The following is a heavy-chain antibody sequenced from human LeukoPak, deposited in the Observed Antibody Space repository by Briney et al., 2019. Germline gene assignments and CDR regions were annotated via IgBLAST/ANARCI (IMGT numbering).Heavy chain of an antibody. CDR1: GFTFNSYV. CDR3: AKDRGRYYDSSGYYWGYYFDS. J-gene: IGHJ4*02. CDR2: ISTRGGST. V-gene: IGHV3-23*01. Sequence: PGGSLRLSCAASGFTFNSYVMSWVRQTPGKRLEWVSYISTRGGSTYYADSVKGRFTISRDNSKNTLYLQMSSLRAEDTAVYYCAKDRGRYYDSSGYYWGYYFDSWGQGILVTVST. D-gene: IGHD3-22*01.